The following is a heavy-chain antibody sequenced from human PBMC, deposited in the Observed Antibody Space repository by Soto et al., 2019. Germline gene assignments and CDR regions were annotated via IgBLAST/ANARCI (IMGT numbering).Heavy chain of an antibody. CDR2: ISYDGSNK. CDR3: ARDARIQLWPRVGNWFDH. D-gene: IGHD5-18*01. J-gene: IGHJ5*02. Sequence: QVQLVESGGGVVQPGRSLRLSCAASGFTFSSYAMHWVRQAPGKGLEWVAGISYDGSNKYYADSVKGRFTISRDNSKNTLYLQMNSLRAEDTAVYYCARDARIQLWPRVGNWFDHWGQGTLVTVSS. CDR1: GFTFSSYA. V-gene: IGHV3-30-3*01.